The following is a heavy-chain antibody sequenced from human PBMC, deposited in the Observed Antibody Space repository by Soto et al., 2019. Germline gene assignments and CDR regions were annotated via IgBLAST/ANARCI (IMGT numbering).Heavy chain of an antibody. D-gene: IGHD3-16*01. CDR3: ARAYRGGAS. V-gene: IGHV3-30-3*01. J-gene: IGHJ4*02. CDR1: GFTFSSYA. Sequence: QVQLVESGGGVVQPGRSLRLSCAASGFTFSSYAMHWVRQAPGKGLEWVAVISYDGSNKYYADSVKGRFTISRDNSKNTLYLQMNSLRAEDTAVYYCARAYRGGASWGQGTLVTVSS. CDR2: ISYDGSNK.